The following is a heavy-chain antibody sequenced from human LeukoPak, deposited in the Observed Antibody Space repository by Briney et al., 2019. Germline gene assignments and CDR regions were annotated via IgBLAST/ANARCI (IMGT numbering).Heavy chain of an antibody. D-gene: IGHD1-26*01. CDR3: AKDRSIGTYYTFDH. CDR2: ISASGVMT. CDR1: GFTFTNYA. Sequence: GGSLRLSCAASGFTFTNYAMTWVRQAPGKGLEWVSSISASGVMTYYADSVKGRFTVSRDNSKNSLYLQMSSLTAADTAVYYCAKDRSIGTYYTFDHWGQGTVVTVSS. V-gene: IGHV3-23*01. J-gene: IGHJ4*02.